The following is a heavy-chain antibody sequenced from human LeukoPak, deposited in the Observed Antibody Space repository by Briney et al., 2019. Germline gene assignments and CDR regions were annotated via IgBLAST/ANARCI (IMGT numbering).Heavy chain of an antibody. D-gene: IGHD1-26*01. CDR3: ARPSGTYNRFDY. J-gene: IGHJ4*02. CDR1: GYSFTSSW. Sequence: PGESLKISCKGSGYSFTSSWIGWVRQIPGKGLEWMGIIYPVDSDTKYSPSFQGQVTISADKSISTAFLQWSSLKAPDTAMYYCARPSGTYNRFDYWGQGTLVTVSS. V-gene: IGHV5-51*03. CDR2: IYPVDSDT.